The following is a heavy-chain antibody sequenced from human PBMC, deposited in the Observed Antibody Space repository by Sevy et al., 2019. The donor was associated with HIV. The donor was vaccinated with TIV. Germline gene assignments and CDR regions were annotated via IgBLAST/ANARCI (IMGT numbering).Heavy chain of an antibody. Sequence: GGSLRLSYSASGFASYDYSMSWFRQAPGKGLEWAATLSFGCGKINYADSVKGRFTISRDNSKNSFYLQMDNLRVEDTALYYCAREGCTRPHDYWGQGTRVTVSS. CDR2: LSFGCGKI. D-gene: IGHD2-8*01. CDR3: AREGCTRPHDY. V-gene: IGHV3-23*01. CDR1: GFASYDYS. J-gene: IGHJ4*02.